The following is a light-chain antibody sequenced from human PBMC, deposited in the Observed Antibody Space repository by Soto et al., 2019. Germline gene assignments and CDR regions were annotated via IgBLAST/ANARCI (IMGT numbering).Light chain of an antibody. CDR3: ALYMGSGISA. CDR1: SGSVSTSYH. V-gene: IGLV8-61*01. CDR2: STN. Sequence: QTVVTQEPSFSVSPGGTVTLTCGLSSGSVSTSYHPSWFQQTPGQAPRTLIYSTNTRSSGVPDRFSGAILGNKAALTITGAQADDDSNYFCALYMGSGISAFGGGTKLTVL. J-gene: IGLJ2*01.